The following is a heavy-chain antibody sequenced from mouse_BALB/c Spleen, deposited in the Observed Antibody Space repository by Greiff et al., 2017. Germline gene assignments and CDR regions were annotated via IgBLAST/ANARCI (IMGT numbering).Heavy chain of an antibody. V-gene: IGHV5-4*02. D-gene: IGHD2-1*01. CDR3: ANWGSGHYVKY. CDR1: GFTFSDYY. Sequence: EVQGVESGGGLVKPGGSLKLSCAASGFTFSDYYMYWVRQTPEKRLEWVATISDGGSYTYYPDSVKGRFTISRDNAKNYLYLQMSSLKSEDTAMYYCANWGSGHYVKYWGQGTTLTVSS. J-gene: IGHJ2*01. CDR2: ISDGGSYT.